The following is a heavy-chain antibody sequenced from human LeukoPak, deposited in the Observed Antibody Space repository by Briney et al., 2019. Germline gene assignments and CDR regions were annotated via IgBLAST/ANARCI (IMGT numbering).Heavy chain of an antibody. CDR3: ARVLRGSGSCFDY. Sequence: PAGSLRLSCAASVVTVRTLYMAGGRQAPGKGLEWVSIIYGGGSTNYAEYVKGRFTISRDNSKNPLYLQMNCLRAADTAVYYCARVLRGSGSCFDYWGEGTLVTVSS. CDR1: VVTVRTLY. J-gene: IGHJ4*02. D-gene: IGHD2-15*01. CDR2: IYGGGST. V-gene: IGHV3-66*01.